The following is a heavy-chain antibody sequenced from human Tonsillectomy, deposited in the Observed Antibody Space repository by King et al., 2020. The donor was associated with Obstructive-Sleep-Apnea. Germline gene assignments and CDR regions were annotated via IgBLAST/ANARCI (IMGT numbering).Heavy chain of an antibody. Sequence: QLVQSGSEFKKPGASVKVSCKASGYMFSNYGMNWVRQAPGQGLEWMGWINTNTGNPTYAQGFTGRFVFSMDTSVSTAYLQINSLKAEDTAVYYCFRDMLTDYALGWGQGTLVTVSS. CDR1: GYMFSNYG. CDR3: FRDMLTDYALG. J-gene: IGHJ4*02. CDR2: INTNTGNP. V-gene: IGHV7-4-1*02. D-gene: IGHD3-9*01.